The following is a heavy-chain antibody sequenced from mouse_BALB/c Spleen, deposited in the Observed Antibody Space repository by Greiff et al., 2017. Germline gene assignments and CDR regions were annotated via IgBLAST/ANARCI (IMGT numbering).Heavy chain of an antibody. J-gene: IGHJ3*01. CDR2: IRNKANGYTT. CDR1: GFTFTDYY. CDR3: ASSGFAY. Sequence: EVMLVESGGGLVQPGGSLRLSCATSGFTFTDYYMSWVRQPPGKALEWLGFIRNKANGYTTEYSASVKGRFTISRDNSQSILYLQMNTLRAEDSATYYCASSGFAYWGQGTLVTVSA. V-gene: IGHV7-3*02.